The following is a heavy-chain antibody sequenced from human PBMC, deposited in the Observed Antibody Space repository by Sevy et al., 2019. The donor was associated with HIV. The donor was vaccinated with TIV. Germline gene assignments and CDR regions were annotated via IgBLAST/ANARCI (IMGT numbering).Heavy chain of an antibody. CDR2: ISSSSSYI. CDR3: ARGSLRDTAMERGYYCHYGMDV. CDR1: GFTFSSYS. D-gene: IGHD5-18*01. V-gene: IGHV3-21*01. Sequence: GGSLRLSCAASGFTFSSYSMNWVRQAPGKGLEWVSSISSSSSYIYYADSVKGRFTISRDNAKNSLYLQMNSLRAEDTAVYYCARGSLRDTAMERGYYCHYGMDVWGQGTTVTVS. J-gene: IGHJ6*02.